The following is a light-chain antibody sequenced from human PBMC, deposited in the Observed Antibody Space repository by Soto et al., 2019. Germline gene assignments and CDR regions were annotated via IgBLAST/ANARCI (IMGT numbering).Light chain of an antibody. J-gene: IGKJ2*01. CDR2: GAS. V-gene: IGKV3-15*01. CDR1: QSVSSN. CDR3: QQYNNWPQT. Sequence: EIVMTQSSATLSVSPGERATLSCRASQSVSSNLARYQQKPGQAPRLLIYGASTRATGIPARFSGSGSGTEFTLTISRLQSEDFAVYYCQQYNNWPQTFGHGTK.